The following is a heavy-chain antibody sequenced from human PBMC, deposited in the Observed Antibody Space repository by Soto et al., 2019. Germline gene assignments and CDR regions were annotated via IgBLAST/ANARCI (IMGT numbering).Heavy chain of an antibody. Sequence: PGGSLRLSCSAYGFAFSSYAIIWVLLAPLKGLEWVSGLYGSGGGIHYADSVRGRFTISRDNYENSVYLQMNSLRVEDTALYYCAKDAVAGDGVSLAEYWGQGTVVPVSS. J-gene: IGHJ4*02. CDR2: LYGSGGGI. V-gene: IGHV3-23*01. D-gene: IGHD6-19*01. CDR3: AKDAVAGDGVSLAEY. CDR1: GFAFSSYA.